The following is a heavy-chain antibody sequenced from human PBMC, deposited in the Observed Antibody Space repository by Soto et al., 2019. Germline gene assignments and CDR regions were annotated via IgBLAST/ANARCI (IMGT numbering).Heavy chain of an antibody. CDR3: ARIRRYCSGGDCHA. Sequence: GGSLRLSCGVSGFTATSNGVSWVRQAPGKGLEWVSAISPNGKGIWYADSVRGRFTISRDNSKDTLYLQMHSLRGEDTAIYYCARIRRYCSGGDCHAWGQGTQVTVSS. V-gene: IGHV3-23*01. J-gene: IGHJ5*02. CDR1: GFTATSNG. CDR2: ISPNGKGI. D-gene: IGHD2-15*01.